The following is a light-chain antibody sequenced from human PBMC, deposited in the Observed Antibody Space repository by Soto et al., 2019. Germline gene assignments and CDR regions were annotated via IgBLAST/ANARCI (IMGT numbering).Light chain of an antibody. J-gene: IGLJ3*02. CDR1: SSDFGVYNY. CDR3: SSNTRTSTPL. CDR2: AVS. Sequence: QSALTQPASVSGSPGQSITISCTGTSSDFGVYNYVSWYQQHPGKAPKLMIFAVSHRPSGVSNRFSGSKSGNTASLTISVLQAEDEADYYCSSNTRTSTPLFGGGTKLTVL. V-gene: IGLV2-14*01.